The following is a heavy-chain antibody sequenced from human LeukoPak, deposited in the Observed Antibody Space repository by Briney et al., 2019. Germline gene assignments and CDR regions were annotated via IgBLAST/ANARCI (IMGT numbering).Heavy chain of an antibody. Sequence: PGGSVRLSCAASRFTFSSYWMHWVRQAPGKGLEWVAFIRYDGSNTYYADSVKGRFTISRDNSKNTLYLQMNSLRAEDTAVYYCAKERGYYYDSSGTDYWGQGTLVTVSS. V-gene: IGHV3-30*02. J-gene: IGHJ4*02. D-gene: IGHD3-22*01. CDR3: AKERGYYYDSSGTDY. CDR2: IRYDGSNT. CDR1: RFTFSSYW.